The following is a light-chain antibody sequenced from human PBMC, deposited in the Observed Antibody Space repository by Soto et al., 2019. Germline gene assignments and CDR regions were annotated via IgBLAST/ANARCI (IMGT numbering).Light chain of an antibody. CDR3: QQYGSSPLT. V-gene: IGKV3-20*01. CDR1: QSVSSSY. J-gene: IGKJ4*01. CDR2: CAS. Sequence: EIVLTQSPATLSCSPGERATLSCRASQSVSSSYLAWYQQKPGQAPRLLIYCASIRATGIPDRFSGSGSGTDFTLTISRLEPEDFGVYYCQQYGSSPLTFGGGTKVDIK.